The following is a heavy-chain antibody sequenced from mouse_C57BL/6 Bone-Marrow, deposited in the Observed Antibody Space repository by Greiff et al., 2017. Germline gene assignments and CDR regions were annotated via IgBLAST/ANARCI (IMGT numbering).Heavy chain of an antibody. D-gene: IGHD2-3*01. J-gene: IGHJ2*01. CDR1: GFNIKDDY. CDR3: TTGIYDGYYEDS. Sequence: EVKLMESGAELVRPGASVKLSCTASGFNIKDDYMHWVKQRPEQGLEWIGWIDPENGDTEYASKFQGKATITADTSSNTAYLQFSSLTSEDTAVYYCTTGIYDGYYEDSWGQGTTLTVSS. V-gene: IGHV14-4*01. CDR2: IDPENGDT.